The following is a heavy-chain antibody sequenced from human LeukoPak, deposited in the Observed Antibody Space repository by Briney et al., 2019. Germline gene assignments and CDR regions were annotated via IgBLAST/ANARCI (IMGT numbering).Heavy chain of an antibody. Sequence: SETLSLTCTVSGGPISSYYWSWIRLAAGKGLEWIGRIYTSGGTNYNPSLKSRVTMSVDTSKNQFSLNLSSVTPADTAVYYCARGIYSSGWYWLDPWGQGILVTVSS. CDR1: GGPISSYY. V-gene: IGHV4-4*07. CDR2: IYTSGGT. CDR3: ARGIYSSGWYWLDP. J-gene: IGHJ5*02. D-gene: IGHD6-19*01.